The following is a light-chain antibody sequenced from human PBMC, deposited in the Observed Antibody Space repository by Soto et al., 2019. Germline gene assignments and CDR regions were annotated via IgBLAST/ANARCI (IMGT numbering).Light chain of an antibody. J-gene: IGLJ1*01. CDR3: SSYTTSTTTTSSYV. CDR1: SSDVGGYNY. V-gene: IGLV2-14*01. Sequence: QSVLTQPASVSGSPGQSITISCTGSSSDVGGYNYVSWYQQHPGKAPKLMIYDVNNRPSGVSNRFSGSKSGNTASLTISGLQAEDEADYYCSSYTTSTTTTSSYVFGTGTKLTVL. CDR2: DVN.